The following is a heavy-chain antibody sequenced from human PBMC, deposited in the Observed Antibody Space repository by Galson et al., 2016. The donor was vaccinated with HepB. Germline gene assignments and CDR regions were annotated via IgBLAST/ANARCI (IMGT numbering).Heavy chain of an antibody. CDR3: SGGELARGFDP. J-gene: IGHJ5*02. D-gene: IGHD5-24*01. CDR1: GGSINSNNW. Sequence: SDTLSLTCAVSGGSINSNNWWNWVRQPPGKGLEWIGEIYQSGTTHYNSSLKSRVTISIDNSKNQFSLRMTSVTAADTAVYYCSGGELARGFDPWGQGSLVTVSS. V-gene: IGHV4-4*02. CDR2: IYQSGTT.